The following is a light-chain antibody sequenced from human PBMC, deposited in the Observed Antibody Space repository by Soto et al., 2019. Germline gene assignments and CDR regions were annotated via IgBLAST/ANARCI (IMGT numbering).Light chain of an antibody. V-gene: IGLV2-8*01. CDR2: EVS. J-gene: IGLJ1*01. Sequence: QSVLTEPASASGSPGQSVTISCTGTSSDVGYYNNVSWYQQHPGKAPKLMIYEVSKRPSGVPDRFSGSKSGNTASLTVSGLQDEDEADYYCSSYAGTNNLGVFGTGTKVTVL. CDR1: SSDVGYYNN. CDR3: SSYAGTNNLGV.